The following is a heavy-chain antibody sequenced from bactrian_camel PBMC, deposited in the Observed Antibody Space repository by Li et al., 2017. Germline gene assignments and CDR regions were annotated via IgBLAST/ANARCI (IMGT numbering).Heavy chain of an antibody. CDR3: AGSGRPRWTFETLFCPLTDDYRY. CDR2: VYTNNGRA. J-gene: IGHJ6*01. Sequence: HVQLVESGGGSVQSGGSLTLSCVVSGYTVSDYCMGWFRQSPGKEREGVAAVYTNNGRAYYVGSVKGRFTISQDIAKNTVYLHMSSLKPEDTAMYYCAGSGRPRWTFETLFCPLTDDYRYWGQGTQVTVS. V-gene: IGHV3S1*01. D-gene: IGHD1*01. CDR1: GYTVSDYC.